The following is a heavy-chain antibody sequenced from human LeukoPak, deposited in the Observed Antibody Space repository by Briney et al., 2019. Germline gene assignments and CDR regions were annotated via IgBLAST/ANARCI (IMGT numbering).Heavy chain of an antibody. CDR1: GFSFSNSG. CDR2: ISGGGANT. V-gene: IGHV3-23*01. Sequence: GGSLRLSCEASGFSFSNSGMSWVRQAPAKGLEWVAGISGGGANTHYADSVKGRFTISRDNSKNTLFLQMNSLRDEDTAIYYCSKWNGYGDYWGQGTLVTVSS. J-gene: IGHJ4*02. D-gene: IGHD1-1*01. CDR3: SKWNGYGDY.